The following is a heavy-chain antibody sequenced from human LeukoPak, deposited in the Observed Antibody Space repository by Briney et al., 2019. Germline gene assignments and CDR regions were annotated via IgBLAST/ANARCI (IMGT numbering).Heavy chain of an antibody. Sequence: PGGSLRLSCAASGFTFSTYNMNWVRQAPGKALEWVSSITSSSTYTYYADSVKGRFTISRDNAKNSLYLQMNSLRAEDTAVYYCARDRWLQSRSFDYWGQGTLVTVSS. J-gene: IGHJ4*02. CDR3: ARDRWLQSRSFDY. V-gene: IGHV3-21*01. CDR1: GFTFSTYN. D-gene: IGHD5-24*01. CDR2: ITSSSTYT.